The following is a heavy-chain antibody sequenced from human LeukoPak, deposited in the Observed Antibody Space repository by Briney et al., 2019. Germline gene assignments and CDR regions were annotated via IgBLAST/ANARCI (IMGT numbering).Heavy chain of an antibody. CDR2: ISSNNDYT. CDR3: ARGSAAAGWEY. Sequence: GGSLRLSCAASGSIFTDYYINWIRQAPGKGLEWVSFISSNNDYTNYADSVRGRFTISRDTIKNSLNLQMNSLRAEDTAVYYCARGSAAAGWEYWGQGTLVTVSS. V-gene: IGHV3-11*06. D-gene: IGHD6-13*01. CDR1: GSIFTDYY. J-gene: IGHJ4*02.